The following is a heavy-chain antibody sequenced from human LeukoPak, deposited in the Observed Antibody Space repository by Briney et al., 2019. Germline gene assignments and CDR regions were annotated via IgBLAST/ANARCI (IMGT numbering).Heavy chain of an antibody. CDR2: IRYDGSNK. V-gene: IGHV3-30*02. Sequence: LSGGSLRLSCAASGFTFSSYAMHWVRQAPGKGLEWVAFIRYDGSNKYYADSVKGRFTISRDNSRNTLYLQMNSLRAEDTAVYYCAKPHFDYWGQGALVTVSS. CDR3: AKPHFDY. CDR1: GFTFSSYA. J-gene: IGHJ4*02.